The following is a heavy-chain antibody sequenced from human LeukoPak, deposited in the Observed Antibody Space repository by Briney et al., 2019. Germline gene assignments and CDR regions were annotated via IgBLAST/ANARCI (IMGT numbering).Heavy chain of an antibody. V-gene: IGHV1-18*01. CDR1: GYTFTSYG. CDR2: ISAYNGNT. CDR3: ARDFMDSSGWPLECMDV. D-gene: IGHD6-19*01. J-gene: IGHJ6*02. Sequence: ASVKVSCKASGYTFTSYGISWVRQAPGQGLEWMGWISAYNGNTNYAQKLQGRVTMATDTSTSTAYMELRSLRSDDTAVYYCARDFMDSSGWPLECMDVWGQGTTVTVSS.